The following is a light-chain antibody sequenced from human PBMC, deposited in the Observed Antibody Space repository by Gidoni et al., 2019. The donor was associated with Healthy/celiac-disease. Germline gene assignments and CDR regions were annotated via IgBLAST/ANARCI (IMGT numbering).Light chain of an antibody. Sequence: EIVLIQSPATLSLAPGARATLSCRTSQSVSSYLACYQQKPGQAPRLLIYDASNRATGIPARFSGSGSGTDFTLTISSLEPEDFAVYYCQQRSNWPGTFGEGTKVEIK. CDR2: DAS. CDR1: QSVSSY. CDR3: QQRSNWPGT. V-gene: IGKV3-11*01. J-gene: IGKJ4*01.